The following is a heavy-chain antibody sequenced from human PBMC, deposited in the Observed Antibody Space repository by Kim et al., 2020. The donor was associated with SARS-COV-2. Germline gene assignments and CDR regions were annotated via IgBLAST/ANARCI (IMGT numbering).Heavy chain of an antibody. J-gene: IGHJ4*02. CDR2: MWFDVNSK. CDR3: AREPARYDGGYYFDL. CDR1: AFTFRSYG. V-gene: IGHV3-33*01. D-gene: IGHD6-25*01. Sequence: GGSLRLSCAASAFTFRSYGVHWVRQAPGTGLEWVTTMWFDVNSKFYSGSVKGRFTTSRDYSKNVVYLQMDSLRADDTAVYYCAREPARYDGGYYFDLWGQGTKVTVSS.